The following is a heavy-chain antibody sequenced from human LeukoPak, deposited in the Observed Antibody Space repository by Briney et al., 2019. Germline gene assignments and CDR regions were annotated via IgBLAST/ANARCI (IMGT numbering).Heavy chain of an antibody. D-gene: IGHD3-3*01. CDR3: ARGSGFWSGYSGYYFDY. V-gene: IGHV1-69*05. Sequence: SVKVSCKASGGTFSSYAISWVRQAPGQGLEWMGGIIPIFGTANYAQKFQGRVTITTDESTSTAYMELSSLRSEDTAVYYCARGSGFWSGYSGYYFDYWGQGTLVTVSS. CDR2: IIPIFGTA. CDR1: GGTFSSYA. J-gene: IGHJ4*02.